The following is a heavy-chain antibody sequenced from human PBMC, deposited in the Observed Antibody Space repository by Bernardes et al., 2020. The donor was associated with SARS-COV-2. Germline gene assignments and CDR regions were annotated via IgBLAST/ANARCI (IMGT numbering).Heavy chain of an antibody. V-gene: IGHV4-39*01. CDR2: IYNDGST. J-gene: IGHJ4*02. Sequence: SETLSLTCTVSGGSINSNNYRWDWIRQPPGKGLECIGNIYNDGSTYYNPSLMSRVTISVDTSKNQFSLNLYSVTAADTAVYYCSRSPREAYFDNWGQGTLVTVSS. CDR1: GGSINSNNYR. CDR3: SRSPREAYFDN.